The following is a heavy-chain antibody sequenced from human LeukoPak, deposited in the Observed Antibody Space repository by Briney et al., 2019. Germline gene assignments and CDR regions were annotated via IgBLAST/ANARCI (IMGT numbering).Heavy chain of an antibody. J-gene: IGHJ4*02. CDR3: ARDAYYDSSGYWYY. Sequence: SETLSLTCTVSGGSISSYYWSWIRQPAGKGLEWIGRISTSGSTNYNPSLKSRVTMSVDTSKNQFSLKLSSVTAADTAVYYCARDAYYDSSGYWYYWGQGTLVTVSS. CDR1: GGSISSYY. V-gene: IGHV4-4*07. CDR2: ISTSGST. D-gene: IGHD3-22*01.